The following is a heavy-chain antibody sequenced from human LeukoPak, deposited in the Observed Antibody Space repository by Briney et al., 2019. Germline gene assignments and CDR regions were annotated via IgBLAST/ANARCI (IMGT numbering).Heavy chain of an antibody. Sequence: SVKVSCKASGGTLSSYAISWVRQAPGQGLEWMGGIIPIFGTANYAQKFQGRVTITADESTSTAYMELSSLRSEDTAVYYCARDYRYYYDSSGDYFDYWGQGTLVTVSS. J-gene: IGHJ4*02. CDR3: ARDYRYYYDSSGDYFDY. D-gene: IGHD3-22*01. CDR1: GGTLSSYA. CDR2: IIPIFGTA. V-gene: IGHV1-69*13.